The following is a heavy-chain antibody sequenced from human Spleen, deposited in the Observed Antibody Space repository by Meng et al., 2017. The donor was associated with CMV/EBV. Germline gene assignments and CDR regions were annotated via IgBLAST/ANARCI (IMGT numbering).Heavy chain of an antibody. J-gene: IGHJ4*02. D-gene: IGHD2-2*01. Sequence: GESLKISCAASGLTFSSYAMHWVRQAPVKGLEWVAVISYDGSDIYYADSVKGRFTISRDNSESTLYLQMSSLRAEDTALYYCAKDRIRYCSSISCFSFDYWGQGTLVTVSS. CDR1: GLTFSSYA. V-gene: IGHV3-30-3*01. CDR2: ISYDGSDI. CDR3: AKDRIRYCSSISCFSFDY.